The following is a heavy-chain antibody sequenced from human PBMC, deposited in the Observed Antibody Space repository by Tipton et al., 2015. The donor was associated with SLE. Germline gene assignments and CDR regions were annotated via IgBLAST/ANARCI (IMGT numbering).Heavy chain of an antibody. CDR1: GGSFSGYY. D-gene: IGHD3/OR15-3a*01. CDR3: ARDSAVNFWYFDL. Sequence: TLSLTCAVYGGSFSGYYWSWIRQPPGKGLEWIGEINHSGSTNYNPSLKSRVTISVDTSKKQFSLKLTSVTAADTAMYYCARDSAVNFWYFDLWGRGTLVTVSS. V-gene: IGHV4-34*01. J-gene: IGHJ2*01. CDR2: INHSGST.